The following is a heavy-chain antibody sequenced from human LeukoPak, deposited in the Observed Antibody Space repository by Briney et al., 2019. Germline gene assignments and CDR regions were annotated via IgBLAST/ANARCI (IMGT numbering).Heavy chain of an antibody. Sequence: GGSLRLSCVASGFTFDVYDMGWVRQAPGKGLEWVSAITRNGETTGYADSVKGRFTISRDNAKNSLYLQMNSLRAEDTAVYYCARDNFDWSIDYWGQGTLVTVSS. CDR3: ARDNFDWSIDY. CDR2: ITRNGETT. D-gene: IGHD3-9*01. CDR1: GFTFDVYD. J-gene: IGHJ4*02. V-gene: IGHV3-20*04.